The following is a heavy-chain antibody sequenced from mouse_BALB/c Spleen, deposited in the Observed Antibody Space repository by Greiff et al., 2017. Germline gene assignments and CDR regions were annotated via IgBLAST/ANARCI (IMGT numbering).Heavy chain of an antibody. CDR1: GYTFTSYW. D-gene: IGHD1-1*01. CDR2: IYPGNSDT. V-gene: IGHV1-5*01. Sequence: VQLQSGTVLARPGASVKMSCKASGYTFTSYWMHWVKQRPGQGLEWIGAIYPGNSDTSYNQKFKGKAKLTAVTSTSTAYMELSSLTNEDSAVYYCTRSLVVDYYAMDYWGQGTSVTVSS. CDR3: TRSLVVDYYAMDY. J-gene: IGHJ4*01.